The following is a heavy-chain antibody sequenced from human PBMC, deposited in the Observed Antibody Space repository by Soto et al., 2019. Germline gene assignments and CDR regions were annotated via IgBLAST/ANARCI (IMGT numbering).Heavy chain of an antibody. J-gene: IGHJ6*02. D-gene: IGHD6-6*01. CDR2: IYPGDSDT. Sequence: PGESLKISCKGSGYSFTSYWIGWVRQMPGKGLEWMGIIYPGDSDTRYSPSFQGQVTISADKSISTAYLKWSSLKASDTAMYYCARQYSSSSLGYYYYGMDVWGQGTTGT. V-gene: IGHV5-51*01. CDR1: GYSFTSYW. CDR3: ARQYSSSSLGYYYYGMDV.